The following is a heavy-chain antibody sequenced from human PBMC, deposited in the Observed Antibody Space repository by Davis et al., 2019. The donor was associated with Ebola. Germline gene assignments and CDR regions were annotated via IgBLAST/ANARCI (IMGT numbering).Heavy chain of an antibody. V-gene: IGHV4-4*07. CDR2: IYTSRST. D-gene: IGHD3-10*01. CDR1: GGFISSYY. CDR3: ARAPELLWFGEEGYYYYYGMDV. J-gene: IGHJ6*02. Sequence: PSETLSLICTVSGGFISSYYWSWIRQPAGKGLEWSGRIYTSRSTNYNPSLKTRVTMSVDTSKNQFSLKLSSVTAADTAVYYCARAPELLWFGEEGYYYYYGMDVWGQGTTVTVSS.